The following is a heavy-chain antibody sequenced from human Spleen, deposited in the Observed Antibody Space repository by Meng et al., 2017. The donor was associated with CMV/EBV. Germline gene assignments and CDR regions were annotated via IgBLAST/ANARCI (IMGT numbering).Heavy chain of an antibody. CDR2: INHSGST. CDR3: AVRIAARQQTFDY. J-gene: IGHJ4*02. D-gene: IGHD6-6*01. Sequence: SETLSLTCAVSGGSFSDYYWSWIRQAPQMGLEWIGEINHSGSTNYNPSLKSRVTISVDTSKNQFSLKLSSVTAADTAVYYCAVRIAARQQTFDYWGQGTLVTVSS. CDR1: GGSFSDYY. V-gene: IGHV4-34*01.